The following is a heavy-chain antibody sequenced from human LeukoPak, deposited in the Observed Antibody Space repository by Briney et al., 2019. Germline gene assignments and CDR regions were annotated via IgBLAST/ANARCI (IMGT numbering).Heavy chain of an antibody. CDR3: ARDMLITFGGVIERDY. V-gene: IGHV3-21*01. CDR2: ISSSSSYI. CDR1: GFTFSSYS. D-gene: IGHD3-16*02. J-gene: IGHJ4*02. Sequence: PGGSLRLSCAASGFTFSSYSMNWVRQAPGKGLEWVSSISSSSSYIYYADSVKGRFTISRDNAKNSLYLQMNSLRAEDTAVYYCARDMLITFGGVIERDYWGQGTLVTVSS.